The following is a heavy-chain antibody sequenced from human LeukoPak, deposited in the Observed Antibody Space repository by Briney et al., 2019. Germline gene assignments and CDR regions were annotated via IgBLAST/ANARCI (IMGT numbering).Heavy chain of an antibody. Sequence: PSETLSLTCTVSGGSISNYYWSWIRQPPGKGLEWIGYVSYSGSTNYNPSLKSRVTISVDTSKSQFSLKLSSVTAADTAVYYCARAILTPSGFVWHFDLWGRGTLVTVSS. CDR3: ARAILTPSGFVWHFDL. D-gene: IGHD3-3*01. V-gene: IGHV4-59*12. J-gene: IGHJ2*01. CDR2: VSYSGST. CDR1: GGSISNYY.